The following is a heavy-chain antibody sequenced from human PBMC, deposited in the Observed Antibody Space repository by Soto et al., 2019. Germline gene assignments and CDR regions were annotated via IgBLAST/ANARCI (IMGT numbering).Heavy chain of an antibody. V-gene: IGHV3-64*01. D-gene: IGHD6-6*01. J-gene: IGHJ4*02. CDR2: ISSNGGST. CDR1: GFTFSSYA. Sequence: GGSLRLSCAASGFTFSSYAMHWVRQAPGKGLEYVSAISSNGGSTYYANSVEGRFTISRDNSKNTLYLQMGSLRAEDMAVYYCASLEYSSSGFDYWGQGTLVTVSS. CDR3: ASLEYSSSGFDY.